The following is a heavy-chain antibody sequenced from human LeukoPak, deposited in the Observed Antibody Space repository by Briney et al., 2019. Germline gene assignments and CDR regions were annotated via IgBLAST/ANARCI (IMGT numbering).Heavy chain of an antibody. CDR1: GFTFSSYG. CDR3: AKGLDWSVDY. J-gene: IGHJ4*02. D-gene: IGHD3/OR15-3a*01. CDR2: IRYDGTDK. Sequence: GGSLRLSCGASGFTFSSYGMHWVRQAPGKGLEWVAFIRYDGTDKNYADSVKGRFTISRDNSKNTMYLQVNSLRGEDTAVYYCAKGLDWSVDYWGQGTLVTVSS. V-gene: IGHV3-30*02.